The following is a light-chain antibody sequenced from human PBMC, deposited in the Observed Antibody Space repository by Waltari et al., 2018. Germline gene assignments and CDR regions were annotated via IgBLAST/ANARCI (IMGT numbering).Light chain of an antibody. V-gene: IGLV1-47*01. CDR1: SANIGSNY. CDR3: AAWDGGLKVRL. Sequence: QSVVTPPPSASGTPVQMVTISCSGSSANIGSNYVFWYQQFPGTAPRLLIYRNDQQPPGVPERFSGFKSGTSASLAINGLRSEDEADYYCAAWDGGLKVRLFGGGTKLTVL. J-gene: IGLJ3*02. CDR2: RND.